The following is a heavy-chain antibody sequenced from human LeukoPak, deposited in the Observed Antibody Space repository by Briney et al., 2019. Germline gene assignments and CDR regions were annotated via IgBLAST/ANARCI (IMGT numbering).Heavy chain of an antibody. D-gene: IGHD6-19*01. CDR1: GGSIRSYY. V-gene: IGHV4-59*01. CDR2: MHYSGSI. J-gene: IGHJ4*02. CDR3: ARVLIAVAGFDY. Sequence: SETLSLTCTVSGGSIRSYYWSWIRQPPGKGLEWIGYMHYSGSINYNPSLKSRVTISVDTSEDQFSLKLSSVTAADTAVYYCARVLIAVAGFDYWGQGTLVTVSS.